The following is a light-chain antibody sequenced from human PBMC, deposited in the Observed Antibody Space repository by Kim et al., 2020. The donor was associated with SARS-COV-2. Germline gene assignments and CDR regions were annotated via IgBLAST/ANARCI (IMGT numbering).Light chain of an antibody. Sequence: CTLSSGYSTYKVDWYQQRPGMGPRFGMRVGTGGVVGFKGDGIPDRFSVLGSGLIRNLTINNIQEEDESDYHCGTDHSNGNDFVWVFGGGTKLTVL. V-gene: IGLV9-49*01. CDR2: VGTGGVVG. J-gene: IGLJ3*02. CDR3: GTDHSNGNDFVWV. CDR1: SGYSTYK.